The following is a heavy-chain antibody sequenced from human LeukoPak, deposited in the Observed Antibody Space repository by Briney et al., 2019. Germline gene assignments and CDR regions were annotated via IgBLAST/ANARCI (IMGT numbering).Heavy chain of an antibody. Sequence: ASVKVSCKASGYTFTGYALHWVRQAPGQGLEWMGWINTGSGNTKYSQRFQDRVTITRDTSISTAYMELSRLRSDDTAVYYCARDFGEYYDSSGYYPDYWGQGTLVTVSS. CDR2: INTGSGNT. D-gene: IGHD3-22*01. J-gene: IGHJ4*02. V-gene: IGHV1-3*04. CDR1: GYTFTGYA. CDR3: ARDFGEYYDSSGYYPDY.